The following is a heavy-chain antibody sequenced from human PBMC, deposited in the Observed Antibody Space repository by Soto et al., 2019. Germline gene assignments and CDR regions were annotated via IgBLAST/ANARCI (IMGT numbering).Heavy chain of an antibody. CDR2: INHSGSN. CDR1: GGSFSGYY. D-gene: IGHD4-17*01. J-gene: IGHJ1*01. V-gene: IGHV4-34*01. Sequence: QVQLQQWGAGLLKPSETLSLTCAVYGGSFSGYYWSWIRQPPGKGLEWIGEINHSGSNNYNPSLKSRVTISVDTSKNQFSLKLSSVTAADTAVYYCASANDYGDYLTAEYFQHWGQGTLVTVSS. CDR3: ASANDYGDYLTAEYFQH.